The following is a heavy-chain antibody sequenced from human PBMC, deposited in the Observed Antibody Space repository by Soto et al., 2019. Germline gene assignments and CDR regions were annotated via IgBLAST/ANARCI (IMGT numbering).Heavy chain of an antibody. J-gene: IGHJ5*01. CDR1: GYTFTSYD. CDR3: AAGRRFGDLWGWFDS. D-gene: IGHD3-10*01. Sequence: QVQLVQSGAEVKKPGASVKVSCRASGYTFTSYDINWVRQATGQGLEWMGWMNPNSGNTGYGQKFQARVSMTRTTSISTAYMERSSLRCEDTAVYYCAAGRRFGDLWGWFDSWGQGPLVTVSS. CDR2: MNPNSGNT. V-gene: IGHV1-8*01.